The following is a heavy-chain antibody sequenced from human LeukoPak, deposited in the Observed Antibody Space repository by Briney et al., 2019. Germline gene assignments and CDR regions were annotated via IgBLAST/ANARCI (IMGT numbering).Heavy chain of an antibody. D-gene: IGHD4-11*01. CDR2: ISSTGTYI. J-gene: IGHJ4*02. CDR3: ARDLDYSTGFGY. V-gene: IGHV3-21*01. CDR1: GFTFSSSTFGSYT. Sequence: GGSLRLSCATSGFTFSSSTFGSYTMNWVRQAPGKGLEWVSSISSTGTYIYYTDSVKGRFTISRDIANSLLYLQMNSLRADDTAVYYCARDLDYSTGFGYWGQGTLVTVSS.